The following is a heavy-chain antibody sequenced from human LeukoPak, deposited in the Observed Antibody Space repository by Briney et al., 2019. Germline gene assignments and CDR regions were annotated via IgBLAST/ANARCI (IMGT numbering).Heavy chain of an antibody. CDR3: ARDTMVRGRNTGMDV. D-gene: IGHD3-10*01. Sequence: ASVKVSCKASGGTFSIYAISWVRQAPGQGLEWMGGIIPIFGTANYAQKFQGRVTITADESTSTAYMELSSLRSEDTAVYYCARDTMVRGRNTGMDVWGQGTTVTVSS. CDR1: GGTFSIYA. CDR2: IIPIFGTA. J-gene: IGHJ6*02. V-gene: IGHV1-69*13.